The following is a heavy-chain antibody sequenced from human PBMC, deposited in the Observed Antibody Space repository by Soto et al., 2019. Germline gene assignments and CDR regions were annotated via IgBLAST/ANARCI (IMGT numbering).Heavy chain of an antibody. Sequence: PSETLSLTCTVSGGSISSYYWSWIRQPPGKGLEWIGYIYYSGSTNYNPSLKSRVTISVDTSKNQSSLKLSSVTAADTAVYYCARSGWYDAFDIWGQGTMVTVSS. J-gene: IGHJ3*02. D-gene: IGHD6-19*01. CDR3: ARSGWYDAFDI. CDR1: GGSISSYY. V-gene: IGHV4-59*01. CDR2: IYYSGST.